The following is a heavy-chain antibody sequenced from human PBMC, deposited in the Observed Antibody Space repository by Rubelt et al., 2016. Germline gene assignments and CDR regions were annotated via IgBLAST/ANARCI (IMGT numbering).Heavy chain of an antibody. J-gene: IGHJ4*02. D-gene: IGHD6-19*01. CDR1: GGSFSGYY. Sequence: QVQLQQWGAGLLKPSETLSLTCAVYGGSFSGYYWSWIRQPPGKGLEWIGSIYYSGSPYYNPSLKSVVTISVDTTKNQFSLKLSAGTAADTAVYYCAILLAGYSCGCLGYGGQGTLVSDSS. CDR3: AILLAGYSCGCLGY. CDR2: IYYSGSP. V-gene: IGHV4-34*01.